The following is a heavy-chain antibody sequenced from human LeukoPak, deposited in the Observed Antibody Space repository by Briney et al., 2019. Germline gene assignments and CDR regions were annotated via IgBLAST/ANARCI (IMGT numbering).Heavy chain of an antibody. CDR2: ISSSSSYI. CDR1: GFTFSSYE. J-gene: IGHJ4*02. Sequence: GGSLRLSCAASGFTFSSYEMNWVRQAPGKGLEWVSSISSSSSYIYYADSVKGRFTISRDNAKNSLYLQMNSLRAEDTAVYYCAKDEGTYCGGDCYYYFDYWGQGTLLTVSS. CDR3: AKDEGTYCGGDCYYYFDY. V-gene: IGHV3-21*04. D-gene: IGHD2-21*02.